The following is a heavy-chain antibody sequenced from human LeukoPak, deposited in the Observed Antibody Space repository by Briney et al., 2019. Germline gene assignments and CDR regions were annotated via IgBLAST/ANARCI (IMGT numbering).Heavy chain of an antibody. CDR3: ARESGASGDYDFWSGYYNWFDP. CDR2: IYTSGST. Sequence: PSETLSLTCTVSGGSISSGSYYWSWIRRPAGKGLEWIGRIYTSGSTNYNPSLKSRVTISVDTSKNQFSLKLSSVTAADTAVYYCARESGASGDYDFWSGYYNWFDPWGQGTLVTVSS. J-gene: IGHJ5*02. CDR1: GGSISSGSYY. D-gene: IGHD3-3*01. V-gene: IGHV4-61*02.